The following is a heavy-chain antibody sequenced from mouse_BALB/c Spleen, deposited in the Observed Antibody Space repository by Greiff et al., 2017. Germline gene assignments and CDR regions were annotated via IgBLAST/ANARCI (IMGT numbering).Heavy chain of an antibody. D-gene: IGHD1-1*01. CDR3: ARQGYYDSSPLFDY. Sequence: EVQGVESGGDLVKPGGSLKLSCAASGFTFSSYGMSWVRQTPDKRLEWVATISSGGSYTYYPDSVKGRFTISSDNAKNTLYLQMSSLKSEDTAMYYCARQGYYDSSPLFDYWGQGTTLTVSS. J-gene: IGHJ2*01. CDR2: ISSGGSYT. CDR1: GFTFSSYG. V-gene: IGHV5-6*01.